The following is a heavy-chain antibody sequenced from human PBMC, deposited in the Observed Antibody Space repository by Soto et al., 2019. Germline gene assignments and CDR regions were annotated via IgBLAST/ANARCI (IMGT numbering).Heavy chain of an antibody. CDR3: ARALGYCSGGSCPKGYYYYYMDV. Sequence: PSETLSLTCAVYGGSFSGYYWSWIRQPPGKGLEWIGEINHSGSTNYNPSLKSRVTISVDTSKNQFSLKLSSVTAADTAVYYCARALGYCSGGSCPKGYYYYYMDVWGKGTTVTVSS. J-gene: IGHJ6*03. D-gene: IGHD2-15*01. V-gene: IGHV4-34*01. CDR2: INHSGST. CDR1: GGSFSGYY.